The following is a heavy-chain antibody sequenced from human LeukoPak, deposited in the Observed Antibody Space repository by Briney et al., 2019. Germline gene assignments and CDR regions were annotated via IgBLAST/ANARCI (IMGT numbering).Heavy chain of an antibody. Sequence: GASVKVSCKASGYTFTSYDINWVRQATGQGLEWMGWMNPNSGNTGYAQKFQGRVTMTEDTSTDTAYMELSSLTSEDTAVYYCATRPGIVGATGYYYYYMDVWGKGTTVTVSS. CDR3: ATRPGIVGATGYYYYYMDV. CDR1: GYTFTSYD. D-gene: IGHD1-26*01. J-gene: IGHJ6*03. CDR2: MNPNSGNT. V-gene: IGHV1-8*01.